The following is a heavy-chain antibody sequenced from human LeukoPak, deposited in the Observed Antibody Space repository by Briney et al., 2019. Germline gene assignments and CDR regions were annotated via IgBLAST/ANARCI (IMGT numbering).Heavy chain of an antibody. CDR3: AREVYSSIWRHFDY. CDR1: GFSFSSHW. D-gene: IGHD6-13*01. J-gene: IGHJ4*02. V-gene: IGHV3-74*01. CDR2: IDSDGSST. Sequence: GGSLRLSCAASGFSFSSHWMHWVREAPGKGLVWVSRIDSDGSSTVYADSVKGRFTVSRDNAKSTLYLQMNSLRAEDTAVYYCAREVYSSIWRHFDYWGPGSLVTVSS.